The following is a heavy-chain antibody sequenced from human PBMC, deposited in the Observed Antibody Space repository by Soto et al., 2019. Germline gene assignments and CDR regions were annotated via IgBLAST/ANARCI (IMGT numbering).Heavy chain of an antibody. CDR1: GGSISSGGYS. CDR3: ARAHSGADGYGIDV. Sequence: QLQLQESGSGLVKPSQTLSLTCAVSGGSISSGGYSWSWIRQPPGKGLEWIGYIYRSGTTYYNPSLKSRATITVDSSTNPFARKLSSVTAADTAVYYCARAHSGADGYGIDVGGQGTTVTVSS. J-gene: IGHJ6*02. D-gene: IGHD4-17*01. V-gene: IGHV4-30-2*01. CDR2: IYRSGTT.